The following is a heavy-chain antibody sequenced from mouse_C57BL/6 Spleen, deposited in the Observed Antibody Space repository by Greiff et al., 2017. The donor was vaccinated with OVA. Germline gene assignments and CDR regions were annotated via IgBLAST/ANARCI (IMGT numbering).Heavy chain of an antibody. V-gene: IGHV1-15*01. J-gene: IGHJ3*01. CDR2: IDPETGGT. CDR1: GYTFTDYE. D-gene: IGHD2-3*01. Sequence: QVQLQQSGAELVRPGASVTLSCKASGYTFTDYEMHWVKQTPVHGLEWIGAIDPETGGTAYNQKFKGKAILTADKSSSTAYMELRSLTSEDSAVYYCTREGLYDGSSFAYWGQGTLVTVSA. CDR3: TREGLYDGSSFAY.